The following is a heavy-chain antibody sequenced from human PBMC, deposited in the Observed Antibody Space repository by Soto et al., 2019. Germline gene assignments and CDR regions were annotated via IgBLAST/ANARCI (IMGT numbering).Heavy chain of an antibody. J-gene: IGHJ4*02. CDR2: MNPHSGET. V-gene: IGHV1-8*01. CDR1: GYSFTSLH. CDR3: ARGSPGPVDH. D-gene: IGHD3-10*01. Sequence: QVQLVQSGAEVRRPGASVKVSCKASGYSFTSLHFNWVRQATGQGLEWIGWMNPHSGETGYAQRFQGRVTMTRDISLSTAYMKLRSLTSHDTAVYFCARGSPGPVDHWGQGTLVTVSS.